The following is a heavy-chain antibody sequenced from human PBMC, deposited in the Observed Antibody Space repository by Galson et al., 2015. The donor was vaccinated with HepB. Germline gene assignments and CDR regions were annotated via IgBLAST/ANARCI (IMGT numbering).Heavy chain of an antibody. CDR1: GSSFTTYW. CDR3: ARRGGSCSGGSCYSGIMGSYYYMDV. J-gene: IGHJ6*03. Sequence: QSGAEVKKPGESLKISCKASGSSFTTYWIAWVRQMPGKGLEWMGIIYPGDSTTRYSPSFQGQVTISADKSISTAYLQWSSLKAPDTAMFYCARRGGSCSGGSCYSGIMGSYYYMDVWGKGTTVTVSS. CDR2: IYPGDSTT. V-gene: IGHV5-51*03. D-gene: IGHD2-15*01.